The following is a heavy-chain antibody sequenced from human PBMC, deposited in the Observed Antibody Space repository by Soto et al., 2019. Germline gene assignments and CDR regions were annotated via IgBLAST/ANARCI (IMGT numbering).Heavy chain of an antibody. V-gene: IGHV3-23*01. Sequence: PGKWLEWVSSISGGGSSTYYADSVKGRFTISRGNSKNTLFLQLNSLRAEDTAVYYCAKDGTGFRGIYFQHWGQGTLVTVSS. CDR3: AKDGTGFRGIYFQH. D-gene: IGHD1-1*01. CDR2: ISGGGSST. J-gene: IGHJ1*01.